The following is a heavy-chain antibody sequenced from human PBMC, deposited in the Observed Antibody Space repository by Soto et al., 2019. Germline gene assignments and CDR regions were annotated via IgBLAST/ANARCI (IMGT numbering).Heavy chain of an antibody. CDR2: IYSGGST. V-gene: IGHV3-66*01. J-gene: IGHJ4*02. D-gene: IGHD2-21*01. CDR1: GFTVSSNY. CDR3: ARYCGGDCYSSDYFDY. Sequence: GGSLRLSCAASGFTVSSNYMSWVRQAPGKGLEWVSVIYSGGSTYYADSVKGRFTISRDNSKNTLYLQMNSLRAEDTAVYYCARYCGGDCYSSDYFDYWGQGTLVTVSS.